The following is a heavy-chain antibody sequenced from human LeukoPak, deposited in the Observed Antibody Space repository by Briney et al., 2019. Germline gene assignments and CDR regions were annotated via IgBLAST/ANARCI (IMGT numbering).Heavy chain of an antibody. CDR1: GGSFSGYY. D-gene: IGHD3-22*01. V-gene: IGHV4-34*01. J-gene: IGHJ4*02. Sequence: PSETLSLTCAVYGGSFSGYYWSWIRQPPGKGLEWIGEINHSGSTNYNPSLKSRVTISVDTSKNQFSLKLSSVTAADTAVYYCASDSSGYSGFDYWGQGTLVTVSS. CDR3: ASDSSGYSGFDY. CDR2: INHSGST.